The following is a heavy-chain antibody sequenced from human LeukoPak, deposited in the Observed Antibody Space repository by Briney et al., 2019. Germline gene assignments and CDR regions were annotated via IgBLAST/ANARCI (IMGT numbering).Heavy chain of an antibody. Sequence: PGGSLRLSCAASGFTFSNHGMHWVRQAPGKGIEWVAVIWYDGSNKYYADSVKGRFTISRDNSKNTLYLQMNSLRAEDTAMYYCARDRGVSYFDYWGQGTQVTVSS. CDR3: ARDRGVSYFDY. CDR1: GFTFSNHG. D-gene: IGHD3-10*01. V-gene: IGHV3-33*01. CDR2: IWYDGSNK. J-gene: IGHJ4*02.